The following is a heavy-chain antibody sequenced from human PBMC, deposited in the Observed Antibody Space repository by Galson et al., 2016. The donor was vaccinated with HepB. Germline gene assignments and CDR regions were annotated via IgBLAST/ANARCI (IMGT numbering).Heavy chain of an antibody. J-gene: IGHJ6*02. D-gene: IGHD1-1*01. CDR3: STGNYNYGMHV. CDR1: GLSFISYP. CDR2: IRTDGGIP. Sequence: SLGLSCAASGLSFISYPMHWVRQAPGQALVYFSDIRTDGGIPHYVDSVKGRFTIARDNSKNTLYLQMSSLRAEDTAVYYCSTGNYNYGMHVWGQGTTVTVSS. V-gene: IGHV3-64D*06.